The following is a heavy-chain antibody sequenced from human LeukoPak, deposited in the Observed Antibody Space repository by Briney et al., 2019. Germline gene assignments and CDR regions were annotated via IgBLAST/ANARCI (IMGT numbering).Heavy chain of an antibody. CDR3: AKDPMDGFLRWFDP. CDR1: GFTFSSYA. J-gene: IGHJ5*02. Sequence: GGSLRLSCAAPGFTFSSYAMSWVRQAPGKGLEWVSAISGSGGSTYYADSVKGRFTISRDNSKNTLYLQMDSLRAEDTAVYYCAKDPMDGFLRWFDPWGQGTLVTVSS. CDR2: ISGSGGST. D-gene: IGHD3-16*01. V-gene: IGHV3-23*01.